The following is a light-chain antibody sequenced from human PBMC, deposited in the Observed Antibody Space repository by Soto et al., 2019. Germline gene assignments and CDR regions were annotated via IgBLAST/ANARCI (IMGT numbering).Light chain of an antibody. Sequence: DIQMTQSPSSLSASVGDRVTITCRASQSIRSYLNWSQQKQGKAPKLLIYAASSLQSGVPSRFSGSGSGTDFILTIISLQPEDFATYYCQQSYSTPVTFGGGTKVEIK. J-gene: IGKJ4*01. CDR3: QQSYSTPVT. CDR2: AAS. CDR1: QSIRSY. V-gene: IGKV1-39*01.